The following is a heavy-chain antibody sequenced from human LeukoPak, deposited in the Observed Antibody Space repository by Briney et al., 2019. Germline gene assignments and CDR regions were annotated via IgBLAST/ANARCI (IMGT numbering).Heavy chain of an antibody. CDR1: GGSISSYY. CDR3: ARDQRATMEFDY. V-gene: IGHV4-59*01. CDR2: IYYSGST. J-gene: IGHJ4*02. Sequence: PSETLSLTCTVSGGSISSYYWSWIRQPPGKGLEWIGYIYYSGSTNYNPSLKSRVTISVDTSKNQFSLKLSSVTAADTAVYYCARDQRATMEFDYWGQGTLVTVSS. D-gene: IGHD5-12*01.